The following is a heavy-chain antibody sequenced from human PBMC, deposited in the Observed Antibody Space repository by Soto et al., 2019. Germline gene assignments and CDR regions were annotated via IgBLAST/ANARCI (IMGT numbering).Heavy chain of an antibody. J-gene: IGHJ6*02. CDR3: ARGGYYDSSGSIGMGRYYYYGMDV. Sequence: ASVKVSCKASGGTFSSYAISWVRQAPGQGLEWMGGIIPIFGTANYAQKFQGRVTITADKSTGTAYMELSSLRSEDTAVYYCARGGYYDSSGSIGMGRYYYYGMDVWGQGTTVTVSS. V-gene: IGHV1-69*06. D-gene: IGHD3-22*01. CDR2: IIPIFGTA. CDR1: GGTFSSYA.